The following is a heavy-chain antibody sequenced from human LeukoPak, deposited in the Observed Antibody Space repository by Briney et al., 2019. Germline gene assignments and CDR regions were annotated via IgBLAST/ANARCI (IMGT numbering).Heavy chain of an antibody. CDR2: INPNSGGT. J-gene: IGHJ4*02. D-gene: IGHD1-20*01. CDR1: GYTFTGYY. CDR3: ASTDNWNGGDYFDY. V-gene: IGHV1-2*02. Sequence: GASVKVCCKASGYTFTGYYMHWVRQAPGQGLEWMGWINPNSGGTNYAQKFQGRVTMTRDTSISTAYMELSRLRSDDTAVYYCASTDNWNGGDYFDYWGQGTLVTVSS.